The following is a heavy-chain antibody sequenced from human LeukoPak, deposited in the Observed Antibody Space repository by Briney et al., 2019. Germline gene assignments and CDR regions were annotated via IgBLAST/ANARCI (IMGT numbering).Heavy chain of an antibody. D-gene: IGHD3/OR15-3a*01. CDR2: IYYSGST. V-gene: IGHV4-59*13. J-gene: IGHJ4*02. CDR1: GGSISSYY. Sequence: NPSETLSLTCTVSGGSISSYYWSWIRQPPGKGLEWIGYIYYSGSTNYNPSLKSRVTISVDTSKNQFSLKLSSVTVADTAVYYCARSHSVWTSFDYWGQGTLVTVSS. CDR3: ARSHSVWTSFDY.